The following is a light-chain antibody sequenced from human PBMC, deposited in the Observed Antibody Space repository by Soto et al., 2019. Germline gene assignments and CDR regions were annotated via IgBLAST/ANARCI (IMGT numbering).Light chain of an antibody. J-gene: IGKJ1*01. CDR1: QSVSSN. CDR2: TAS. Sequence: EIVMTQSPATLSVSPGERATLSCRASQSVSSNLAWYQQKPGQAPRLLIYTASSRATGIPDRYTGSGSGTEFTLTISRLEPEDFAVYYCQQYGLSSRTFGQGTKVDI. CDR3: QQYGLSSRT. V-gene: IGKV3-20*01.